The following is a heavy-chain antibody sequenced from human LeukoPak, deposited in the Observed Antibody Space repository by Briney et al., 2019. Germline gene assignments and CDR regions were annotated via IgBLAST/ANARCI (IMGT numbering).Heavy chain of an antibody. D-gene: IGHD6-19*01. CDR1: GFTFSSYA. CDR3: AGAVAGSHYYYYGMDV. CDR2: ISGSGGGT. Sequence: GGSLRLSCAASGFTFSSYAMSWVRQAPGKGLEWVSAISGSGGGTYYADSVKGRFTISRDNSKNTLYLQMNSLRAEDTAVYYCAGAVAGSHYYYYGMDVWGQRTTVTVSS. V-gene: IGHV3-23*01. J-gene: IGHJ6*02.